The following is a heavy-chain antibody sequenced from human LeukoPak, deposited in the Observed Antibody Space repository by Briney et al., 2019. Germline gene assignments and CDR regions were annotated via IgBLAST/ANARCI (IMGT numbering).Heavy chain of an antibody. CDR3: AKDIAARQGEFDY. CDR2: ISGDGGST. D-gene: IGHD6-6*01. CDR1: GFTFDDYA. V-gene: IGHV3-43*02. J-gene: IGHJ4*02. Sequence: GGSLRLSCAASGFTFDDYAMHWVRQAPGKGLEWVSLISGDGGSTYYADSVKGRFTISRDNSKNSLYLQMNSLRTEDTAVYYCAKDIAARQGEFDYWGQGTLVTVSS.